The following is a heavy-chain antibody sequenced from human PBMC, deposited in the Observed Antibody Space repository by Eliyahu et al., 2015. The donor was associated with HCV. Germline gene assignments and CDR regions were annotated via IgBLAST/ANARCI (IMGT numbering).Heavy chain of an antibody. CDR2: VKHSGST. Sequence: QVRLQQWGAGLXKPSETLSLTCAXSGGXFNGXFWSWIRQPPGEGLEWIGXVKHSGSTNYNPSLKSRVTISLXTSKNQFSLKLSSVTAADTAVYYCARDDSGVIDYWGQGTLVTVSS. D-gene: IGHD6-25*01. V-gene: IGHV4-34*01. CDR3: ARDDSGVIDY. J-gene: IGHJ4*02. CDR1: GGXFNGXF.